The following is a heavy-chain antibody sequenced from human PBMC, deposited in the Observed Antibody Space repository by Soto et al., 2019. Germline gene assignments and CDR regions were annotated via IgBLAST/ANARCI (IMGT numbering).Heavy chain of an antibody. D-gene: IGHD1-26*01. CDR2: ISYDGSNK. J-gene: IGHJ6*02. Sequence: GGSLRLSCAASGFTFSSYAMHWVRQAPGKGLEWVAVISYDGSNKYYADSVKGRFTISRDNSKNTLYLQMNSLRAEDTAVYYCARDRTWELLGTTFYYYYGMDVRGQGTTVTVSS. V-gene: IGHV3-30-3*01. CDR1: GFTFSSYA. CDR3: ARDRTWELLGTTFYYYYGMDV.